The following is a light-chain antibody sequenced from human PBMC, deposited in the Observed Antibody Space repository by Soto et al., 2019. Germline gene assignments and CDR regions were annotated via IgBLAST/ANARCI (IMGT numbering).Light chain of an antibody. CDR1: QSISGC. Sequence: DIQMTQSPSTLSASVGDRVTITCRASQSISGCLAWFQKKPGKAPRLLIFTASSLDSGVPSRFSGSGSGTEFTLTISSLQPDDFATYYCQQYNSFPWTFGQGNKVEIK. CDR2: TAS. J-gene: IGKJ1*01. CDR3: QQYNSFPWT. V-gene: IGKV1-5*03.